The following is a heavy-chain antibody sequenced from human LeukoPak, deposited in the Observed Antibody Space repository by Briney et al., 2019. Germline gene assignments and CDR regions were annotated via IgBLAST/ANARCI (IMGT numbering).Heavy chain of an antibody. Sequence: GGSLRLSCAASGFTFSDYYMSWIRQAPGKGLEWVSSISSSSSTIYYADSVKGRFTISRDNAKNSLYLQMNSLRADDTAVYYCVWAGILTGYDYWGQGTLVTVSS. J-gene: IGHJ4*02. V-gene: IGHV3-11*04. CDR2: ISSSSSTI. D-gene: IGHD3-9*01. CDR3: VWAGILTGYDY. CDR1: GFTFSDYY.